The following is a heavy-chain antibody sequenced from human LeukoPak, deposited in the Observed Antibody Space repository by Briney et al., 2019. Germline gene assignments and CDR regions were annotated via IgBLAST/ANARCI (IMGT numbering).Heavy chain of an antibody. J-gene: IGHJ4*02. D-gene: IGHD1-26*01. Sequence: GGSLRLSCAASGFTFSSYSMNWVRQAPGKGLEWVSAISGSGGSTYYADSVKGRFTISRDNSKNTLYLQMNSLRAEDTAVYYCAKGGPAGDYFDYWGQGTLVTVSS. CDR2: ISGSGGST. V-gene: IGHV3-23*01. CDR1: GFTFSSYS. CDR3: AKGGPAGDYFDY.